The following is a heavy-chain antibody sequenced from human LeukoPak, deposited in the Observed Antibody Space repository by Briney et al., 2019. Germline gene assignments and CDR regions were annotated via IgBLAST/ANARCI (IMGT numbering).Heavy chain of an antibody. CDR1: RYSISSGYY. CDR2: IYHSGST. V-gene: IGHV4-38-2*02. CDR3: ARDLRDYDFWSGQNAFDI. Sequence: PSETLSLTCAVSRYSISSGYYWGWIRQPPGKGLEWIGSIYHSGSTYYKPSLNSRVTISVDTSKNQFSLKLSSVTAADTAVYYCARDLRDYDFWSGQNAFDIWGQGTMVTVSS. J-gene: IGHJ3*02. D-gene: IGHD3-3*01.